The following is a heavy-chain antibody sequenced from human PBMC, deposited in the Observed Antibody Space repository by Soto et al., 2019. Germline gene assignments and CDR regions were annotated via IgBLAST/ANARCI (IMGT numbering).Heavy chain of an antibody. CDR2: INTNGVNT. J-gene: IGHJ4*02. CDR1: GFTFSGYS. CDR3: AIGRGEASSGWAIYFDC. V-gene: IGHV3-64*01. D-gene: IGHD6-19*01. Sequence: GGSLGLSCAASGFTFSGYSMFWVRQAPGKGLEYVSAINTNGVNTFYAKSVKGRFTISRDNSKNTMYLQMGSLRAEDMAVYYCAIGRGEASSGWAIYFDCWGQGTLVTVSS.